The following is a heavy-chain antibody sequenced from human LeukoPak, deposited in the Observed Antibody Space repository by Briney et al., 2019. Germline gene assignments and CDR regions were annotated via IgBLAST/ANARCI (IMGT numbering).Heavy chain of an antibody. V-gene: IGHV3-74*01. Sequence: PGGSLRLSCAASGFTFSSYWMHWVRQAPGKGLVWVSRINSDGSSTSYADSVKGRFTISRDNAKNTLYLQMNSLRAEDTAVYYCARGVVAATFYYYMDVWGKGTTVTVSS. CDR3: ARGVVAATFYYYMDV. J-gene: IGHJ6*03. D-gene: IGHD2-15*01. CDR2: INSDGSST. CDR1: GFTFSSYW.